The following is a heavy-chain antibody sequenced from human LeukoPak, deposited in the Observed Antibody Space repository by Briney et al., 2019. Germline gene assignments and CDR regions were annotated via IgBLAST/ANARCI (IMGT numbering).Heavy chain of an antibody. D-gene: IGHD2-2*01. CDR3: ARDRRSRYCSSTSCPNWFDP. CDR2: IYTSGST. V-gene: IGHV4-4*07. J-gene: IGHJ5*02. Sequence: SETLSLTCSVSGVSINPYYWSWIRQPAGKGLEWIGRIYTSGSTNYNPSLKSRVTISVDKSKNQFSLKLSSVTAADTAVYYCARDRRSRYCSSTSCPNWFDPWGQGTLVTVSS. CDR1: GVSINPYY.